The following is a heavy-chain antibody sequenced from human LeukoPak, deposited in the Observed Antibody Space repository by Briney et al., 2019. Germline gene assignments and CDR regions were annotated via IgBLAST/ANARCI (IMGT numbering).Heavy chain of an antibody. Sequence: GGSLRLSCAASGFTFSSYSMNWVRQAPGKGLEWVSSISSSSSYIYYADSVKGRFTISRDNAKNSLYLQMNSLRAEDTAVYYCARDTGSGYENDAFDIWGQGTMVTVSS. CDR2: ISSSSSYI. CDR3: ARDTGSGYENDAFDI. J-gene: IGHJ3*02. CDR1: GFTFSSYS. D-gene: IGHD5-12*01. V-gene: IGHV3-21*01.